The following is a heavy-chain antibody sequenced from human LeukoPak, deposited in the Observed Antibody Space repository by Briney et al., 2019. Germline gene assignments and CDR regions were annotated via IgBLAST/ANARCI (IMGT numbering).Heavy chain of an antibody. V-gene: IGHV1-2*02. J-gene: IGHJ4*02. Sequence: ASVKVSCKASGYTFTGYYMHWVRQAPGQGLEWMGWINPNSGGTNYAQKFQGRVTMTRDTSIGTAYMELSRLRSDDTAVYYCARWRGSGSFFDYWGQGTLVTVSS. CDR2: INPNSGGT. D-gene: IGHD3-10*01. CDR1: GYTFTGYY. CDR3: ARWRGSGSFFDY.